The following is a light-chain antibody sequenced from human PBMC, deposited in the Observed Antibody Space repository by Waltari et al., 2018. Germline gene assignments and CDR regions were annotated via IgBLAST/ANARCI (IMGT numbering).Light chain of an antibody. CDR1: QSLLHSNGYTY. J-gene: IGKJ4*01. Sequence: IVMTQTPLSLPVTPGEPASISCRPSQSLLHSNGYTYLFWYLQKPGQSPQLLIYLGSNRASGVPDRFSGSGSGTDFTLKISRVEAEDVGVYYCVQDIQLPLTFGGGTKVEIK. V-gene: IGKV2-28*01. CDR3: VQDIQLPLT. CDR2: LGS.